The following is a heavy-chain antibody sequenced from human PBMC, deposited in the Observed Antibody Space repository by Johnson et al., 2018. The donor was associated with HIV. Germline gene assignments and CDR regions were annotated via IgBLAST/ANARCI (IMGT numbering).Heavy chain of an antibody. V-gene: IGHV3-30-3*01. CDR2: ISYHGTNK. CDR3: ARERDPQDAFDI. J-gene: IGHJ3*02. Sequence: PQTPGKGLEWVAVISYHGTNKYYADSVEGRFTISRDNSKNTLYLQMNSLRAEDTAVYYCARERDPQDAFDIWGQGTMVTVSS.